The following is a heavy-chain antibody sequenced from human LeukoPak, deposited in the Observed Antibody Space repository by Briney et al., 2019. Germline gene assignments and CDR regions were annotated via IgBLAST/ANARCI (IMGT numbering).Heavy chain of an antibody. CDR3: ARDKIVGATHFDY. CDR1: GFTFDDYA. Sequence: GGSLRLPCAASGFTFDDYAMHWVRQAPGKGLEWVSLISWDGGSTYYADSVKGRFTISRDNSKNSLYLQMNSLRAEDTAVYYCARDKIVGATHFDYWGQGTLVTVSS. D-gene: IGHD1-26*01. V-gene: IGHV3-43D*03. J-gene: IGHJ4*02. CDR2: ISWDGGST.